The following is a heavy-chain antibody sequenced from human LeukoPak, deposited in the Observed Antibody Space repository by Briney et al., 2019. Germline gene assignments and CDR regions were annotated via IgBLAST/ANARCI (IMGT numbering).Heavy chain of an antibody. CDR1: GFTFSSYA. V-gene: IGHV3-30-3*01. CDR3: ARDTDWLDAFDI. Sequence: HPGGSLRLSCAASGFTFSSYAKHWVRQAPGKGLEWVAVISYDGSNKYYADSVKGRFTISRDNSKNTLYLQMNSLRAEDTAVYYCARDTDWLDAFDIWGQGTMVTVSS. J-gene: IGHJ3*02. D-gene: IGHD3-9*01. CDR2: ISYDGSNK.